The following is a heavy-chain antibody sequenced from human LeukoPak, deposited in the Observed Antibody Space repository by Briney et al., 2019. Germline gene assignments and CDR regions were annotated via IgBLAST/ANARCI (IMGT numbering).Heavy chain of an antibody. J-gene: IGHJ4*02. D-gene: IGHD5-18*01. CDR3: AGVYSYGSGDY. V-gene: IGHV3-53*01. CDR1: GFTVSSNY. CDR2: IYSGGST. Sequence: PGGSLRLSCAASGFTVSSNYMNWVRQAPGKGLEWVSVIYSGGSTYYADSVKGRFTISRDNSKDTLYLQMNSLRAEDTAVYYCAGVYSYGSGDYWGQGTLVTVSS.